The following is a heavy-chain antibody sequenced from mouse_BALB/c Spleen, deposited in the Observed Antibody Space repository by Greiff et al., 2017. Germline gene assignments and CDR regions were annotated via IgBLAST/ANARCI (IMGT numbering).Heavy chain of an antibody. CDR2: ISYSGST. Sequence: EVKLVESGPGLVKPSQSLSLTCTVTGYSITSDYAWNWIRQFPGNKLEWMGYISYSGSTSYNPSLKSRISITRDTSKNQFFLQLNSVTTEDTATYYCARYSRWLLPYAMDYWGQGTSVTVSS. CDR3: ARYSRWLLPYAMDY. CDR1: GYSITSDYA. J-gene: IGHJ4*01. V-gene: IGHV3-2*02. D-gene: IGHD2-3*01.